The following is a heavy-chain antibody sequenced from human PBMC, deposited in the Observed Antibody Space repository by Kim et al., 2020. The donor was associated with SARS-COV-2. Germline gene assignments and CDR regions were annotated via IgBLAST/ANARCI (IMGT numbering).Heavy chain of an antibody. J-gene: IGHJ6*02. CDR3: ARSSGSGSYYIYYSYALND. D-gene: IGHD3-10*01. CDR1: GFTFGTYA. V-gene: IGHV3-23*01. Sequence: GGSLRLSCTASGFTFGTYAMTWVRQAPGKGLEWVAAITSSGGHTYYADSVKGRFTISRDNYKDTLYLQVNSLRAEDTAVYYCARSSGSGSYYIYYSYALNDWGQGTTVTVSS. CDR2: ITSSGGHT.